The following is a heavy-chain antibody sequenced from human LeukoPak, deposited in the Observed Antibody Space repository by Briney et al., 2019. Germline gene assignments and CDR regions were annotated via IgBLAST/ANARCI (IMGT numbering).Heavy chain of an antibody. J-gene: IGHJ4*02. Sequence: GGSLRLSCAASGFTFGSYRVNGVRQAPGKGLEWVSSISSSSSYIYYADSVKGRFTISRDNAKNSLYLQMNSLRAEDTAVYYCARDPGHDDYWGQGTLVTVSS. CDR2: ISSSSSYI. V-gene: IGHV3-21*01. CDR1: GFTFGSYR. CDR3: ARDPGHDDY.